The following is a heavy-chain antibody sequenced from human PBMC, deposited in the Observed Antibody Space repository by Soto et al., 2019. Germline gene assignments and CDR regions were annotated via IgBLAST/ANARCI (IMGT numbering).Heavy chain of an antibody. CDR1: GYTFTSYG. J-gene: IGHJ3*02. D-gene: IGHD6-19*01. CDR3: AKAAGGWYGVALAI. V-gene: IGHV1-18*01. Sequence: ASVKVSCKASGYTFTSYGISWVRQAPGQGLEWMGWISAYNGNTNYAQKLQGRVTMTTDTSTSTAYMELRSLRSDDTAVYYCAKAAGGWYGVALAIWGQGTMVTVSS. CDR2: ISAYNGNT.